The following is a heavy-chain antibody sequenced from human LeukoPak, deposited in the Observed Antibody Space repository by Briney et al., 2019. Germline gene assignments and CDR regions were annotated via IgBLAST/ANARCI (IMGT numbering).Heavy chain of an antibody. J-gene: IGHJ4*02. Sequence: SETLSLTCTVSGGSISSYYWSWIRQPAGKGLEWIGRIYTSGSTNYNPSLKSRVTMSVDTSKNQFSLKLSSVTAADTAVYYCARGAFVAAAGRRGFDYWGQGTLVTVSS. CDR3: ARGAFVAAAGRRGFDY. CDR1: GGSISSYY. D-gene: IGHD6-13*01. CDR2: IYTSGST. V-gene: IGHV4-4*07.